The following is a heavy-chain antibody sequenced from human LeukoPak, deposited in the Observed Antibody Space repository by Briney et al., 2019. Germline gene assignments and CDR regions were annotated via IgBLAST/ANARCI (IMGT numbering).Heavy chain of an antibody. D-gene: IGHD3-10*01. Sequence: GGSLKISCKGSGYSFTSYWIGWVRQMPGKGLEWMGIIYPGDSDTRCSPSFQGQVTISADKSISTAYLQWSSLKASDTAMYYCARGGSTMVTPYYFDYWGQGTLVTVSS. J-gene: IGHJ4*02. CDR2: IYPGDSDT. V-gene: IGHV5-51*01. CDR3: ARGGSTMVTPYYFDY. CDR1: GYSFTSYW.